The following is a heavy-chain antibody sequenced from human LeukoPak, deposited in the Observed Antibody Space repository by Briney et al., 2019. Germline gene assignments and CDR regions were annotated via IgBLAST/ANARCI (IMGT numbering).Heavy chain of an antibody. J-gene: IGHJ6*02. CDR3: ARNNWSIDYGIDV. D-gene: IGHD1-20*01. CDR1: GGSISSYY. Sequence: PSETLSLTCTVSGGSISSYYWSWIRQPPGKGLEWIGYIYYSGSTKYKSSLKSRVTISVDTSKNQFSLKLSSETAADTAVYYCARNNWSIDYGIDVWGQGTTVIVSS. CDR2: IYYSGST. V-gene: IGHV4-59*01.